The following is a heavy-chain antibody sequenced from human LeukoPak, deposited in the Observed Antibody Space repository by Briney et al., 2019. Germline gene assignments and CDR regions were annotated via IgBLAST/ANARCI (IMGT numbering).Heavy chain of an antibody. J-gene: IGHJ4*02. CDR1: GGTFSSYA. CDR3: ARGGIYSNYPDY. CDR2: IIPIFGTA. Sequence: ASVKDSCKASGGTFSSYAISWVRQAPGQGLEWMGGIIPIFGTANYAQKFQGRVTITADESTSTAYMELSSLRSEDTAVYYCARGGIYSNYPDYWGQGTLVTVSS. D-gene: IGHD4-11*01. V-gene: IGHV1-69*01.